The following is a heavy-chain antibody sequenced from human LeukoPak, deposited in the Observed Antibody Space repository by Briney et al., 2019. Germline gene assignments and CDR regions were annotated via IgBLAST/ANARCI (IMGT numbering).Heavy chain of an antibody. Sequence: PSETLSLTCAVYGGSFSGYYWSWLRQPPGKGLEWIGEINHSGSTNYNPSLTSRVTISVDTSKNQFSLKLSSVTAADTAVYYCARQELLWFGDDAFDIWGQGTMVTVSS. CDR2: INHSGST. J-gene: IGHJ3*02. CDR3: ARQELLWFGDDAFDI. V-gene: IGHV4-34*01. CDR1: GGSFSGYY. D-gene: IGHD3-10*01.